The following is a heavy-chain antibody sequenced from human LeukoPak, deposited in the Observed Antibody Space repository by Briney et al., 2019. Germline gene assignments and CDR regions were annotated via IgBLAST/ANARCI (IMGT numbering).Heavy chain of an antibody. D-gene: IGHD3-3*01. CDR3: ARGQVEWCKVRRRRWFDP. Sequence: ASVKVSCKASGYTFTGYYMHWVRQAPGQGLEWMGWINPNSGGTNYAQKFQGRVTMTRDTSISTAYMELSRLRSDDTAVYYCARGQVEWCKVRRRRWFDPWGQGTLVTVSS. V-gene: IGHV1-2*02. CDR2: INPNSGGT. J-gene: IGHJ5*02. CDR1: GYTFTGYY.